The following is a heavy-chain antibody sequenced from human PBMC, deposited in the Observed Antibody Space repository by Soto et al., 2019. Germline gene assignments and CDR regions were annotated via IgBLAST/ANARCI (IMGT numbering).Heavy chain of an antibody. V-gene: IGHV3-9*01. CDR3: AKELELLTYYYYGMDV. CDR2: ISWNSGSI. J-gene: IGHJ6*02. CDR1: GFTFDDYA. D-gene: IGHD1-7*01. Sequence: EVQLVESGGGLVQPGRSLRLSCAASGFTFDDYAMHWVRQAPGKGLEWVSGISWNSGSIDYADSVKGRFTISRDNAKNSQYLQMNSLRAEDTALYYGAKELELLTYYYYGMDVWGQGTTVTVSS.